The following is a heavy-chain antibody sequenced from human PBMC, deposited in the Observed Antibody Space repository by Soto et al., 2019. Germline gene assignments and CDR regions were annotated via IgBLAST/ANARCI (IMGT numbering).Heavy chain of an antibody. CDR2: IDPSDSYT. V-gene: IGHV5-10-1*01. D-gene: IGHD6-13*01. J-gene: IGHJ3*02. CDR3: AVGDSSSWGDDAFDI. Sequence: PGESLKISCKGSGYSLTSYWISWVRQMPGKGLEWMGRIDPSDSYTNYSPSFQGHVTISADKSISTAYLQWSSLKASDTAMYYCAVGDSSSWGDDAFDIWGQGTMVTVSS. CDR1: GYSLTSYW.